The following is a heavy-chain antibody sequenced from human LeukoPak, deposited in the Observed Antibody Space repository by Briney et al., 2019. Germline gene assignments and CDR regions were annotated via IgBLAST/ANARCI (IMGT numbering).Heavy chain of an antibody. CDR2: INHSGST. CDR1: GFTFTSYW. D-gene: IGHD3-10*01. CDR3: ARDGWGVYFDY. V-gene: IGHV4-34*01. J-gene: IGHJ4*02. Sequence: PGGSLRLSCAASGFTFTSYWMTWVRQAPGKGLEWIGEINHSGSTNYNPSLKSRVTVSVDTSKNQFSLKLSSVTAADTAVYYCARDGWGVYFDYWGQGTLVTVSS.